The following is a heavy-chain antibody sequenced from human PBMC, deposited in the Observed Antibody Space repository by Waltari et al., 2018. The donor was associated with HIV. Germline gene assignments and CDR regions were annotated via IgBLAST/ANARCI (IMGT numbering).Heavy chain of an antibody. D-gene: IGHD2-15*01. V-gene: IGHV3-30*02. CDR3: ATNIVVAATGTFDY. J-gene: IGHJ4*02. CDR1: GLPSGSFG. CDR2: IRYDGSKK. Sequence: QVQLVGSGGGVVQPGGCLRPSCAASGLPSGSFGMHWVRQAPGKGLEWVTFIRYDGSKKHYADSVKGRFTISRDNSDNTLYLEMNSLRTEDTAVYYCATNIVVAATGTFDYWGQGTRVIVTA.